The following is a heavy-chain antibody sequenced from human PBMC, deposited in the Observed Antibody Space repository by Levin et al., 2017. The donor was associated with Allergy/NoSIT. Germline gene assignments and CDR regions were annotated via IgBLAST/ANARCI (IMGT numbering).Heavy chain of an antibody. CDR2: IYHSGNT. J-gene: IGHJ4*02. V-gene: IGHV4-31*02. D-gene: IGHD5-18*01. Sequence: SQTLSLTCTVSGGSMRIGAYYWSWVRQLPGKGLEWIGYIYHSGNTYYNPSLRSRVTISVDTSKKQFSLRLSAVTAADTAVYYCARGGIQLWLDYWGQGTLVTVSS. CDR1: GGSMRIGAYY. CDR3: ARGGIQLWLDY.